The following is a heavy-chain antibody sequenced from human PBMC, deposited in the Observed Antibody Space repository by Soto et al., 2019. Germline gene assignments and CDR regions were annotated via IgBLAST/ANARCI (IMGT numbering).Heavy chain of an antibody. J-gene: IGHJ6*02. V-gene: IGHV1-69*01. Sequence: QVLLVQSGPEVKKPGSSVKVSCKASGGTFNNYAINWVRQAPGKGLEWMGGIIPTFGTGNHAQKFQGRVTITADESTTTAYMELNSLRSEDTAIYYCASFDGTLVRVGRSSPYEMDVWGQGTTVIGSS. CDR2: IIPTFGTG. D-gene: IGHD3-10*01. CDR1: GGTFNNYA. CDR3: ASFDGTLVRVGRSSPYEMDV.